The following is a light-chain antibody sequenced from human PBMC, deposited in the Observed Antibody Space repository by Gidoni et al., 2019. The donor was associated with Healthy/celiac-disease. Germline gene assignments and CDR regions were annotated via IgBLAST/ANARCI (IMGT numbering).Light chain of an antibody. CDR1: SSNIGSNY. CDR3: AAWDDSLSGPV. Sequence: QSVLTHPPSASGTPGQRVTISCSGSSSNIGSNYVYWYQQLPGTAPKPLIYKNNQRPSGVPDRFSGSKSGTSASLAISGLRSEDEADYYCAAWDDSLSGPVFGGGTKLTVL. CDR2: KNN. V-gene: IGLV1-47*01. J-gene: IGLJ2*01.